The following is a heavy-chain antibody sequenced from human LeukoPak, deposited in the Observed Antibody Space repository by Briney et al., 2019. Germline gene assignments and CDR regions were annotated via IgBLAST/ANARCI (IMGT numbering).Heavy chain of an antibody. Sequence: ASVKVSCKASGYTFTSYDINWVRQATGQGLEWMGWMNPNSGNTGYAQKFQGRVTITRNTSISTAYMELSSLRSEDTAVYYCARGLYSSSWYRGDYYYYYMDVWGKGTTVTVSS. V-gene: IGHV1-8*03. CDR2: MNPNSGNT. CDR1: GYTFTSYD. J-gene: IGHJ6*03. D-gene: IGHD6-13*01. CDR3: ARGLYSSSWYRGDYYYYYMDV.